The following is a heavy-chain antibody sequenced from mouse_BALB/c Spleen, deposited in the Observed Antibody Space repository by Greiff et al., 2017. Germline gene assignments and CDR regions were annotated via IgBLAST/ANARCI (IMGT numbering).Heavy chain of an antibody. D-gene: IGHD2-12*01. V-gene: IGHV5-6-4*01. CDR2: ISSGGSYT. Sequence: EVQLVESGGGLVKPGGSLKLSCAASGFTFSSYTMSWVRQTPEKRLEWVATISSGGSYTYYPDSVKGRFTISRDNAKNTLYLQMSSLKSEDTAMYYCTREDTTLYFDVWGAGTTVTVSS. J-gene: IGHJ1*01. CDR1: GFTFSSYT. CDR3: TREDTTLYFDV.